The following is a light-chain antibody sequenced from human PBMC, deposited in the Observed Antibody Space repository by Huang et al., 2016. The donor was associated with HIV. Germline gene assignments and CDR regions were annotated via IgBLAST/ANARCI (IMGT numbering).Light chain of an antibody. V-gene: IGKV3-11*01. J-gene: IGKJ4*01. CDR2: DGS. Sequence: EVVLTQSPPTLSLFPGETATLSCRASQTIGTYVAWYQQRPGQGPRLLIYDGSNRAAGVPARIRGAGSGTTFTLSISGLESEDVGVYYCQQRRSWPLTFGGGTKVEV. CDR1: QTIGTY. CDR3: QQRRSWPLT.